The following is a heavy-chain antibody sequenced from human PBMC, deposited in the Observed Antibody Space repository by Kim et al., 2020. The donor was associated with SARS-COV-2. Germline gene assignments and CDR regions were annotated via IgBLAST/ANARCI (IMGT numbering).Heavy chain of an antibody. D-gene: IGHD6-19*01. J-gene: IGHJ3*02. Sequence: SETLSLTCAVSGGSISSSNWWSWVRQPPGKGLEWIGEIYHSGSTNYNPSLKSRVTISVDKSKNQFSLKLSSVTAADTAVYYCARVDLGGWSVRPDAFDIWGQGTMVTVSS. CDR2: IYHSGST. V-gene: IGHV4-4*02. CDR3: ARVDLGGWSVRPDAFDI. CDR1: GGSISSSNW.